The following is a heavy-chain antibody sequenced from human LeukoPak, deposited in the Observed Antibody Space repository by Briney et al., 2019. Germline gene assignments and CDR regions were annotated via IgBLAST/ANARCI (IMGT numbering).Heavy chain of an antibody. D-gene: IGHD3-3*01. CDR3: ARVSLESGYSAYYYYYMDV. CDR2: IYTSGST. J-gene: IGHJ6*03. V-gene: IGHV4-4*07. CDR1: GGSISSYY. Sequence: SETLSLTCTVSGGSISSYYWSWIRQPAGKGLEWIGRIYTSGSTNYNPSLKSRVTMSVDTSKNQFSLKLSSVTAADTAVYYCARVSLESGYSAYYYYYMDVWGKGTTVTVSS.